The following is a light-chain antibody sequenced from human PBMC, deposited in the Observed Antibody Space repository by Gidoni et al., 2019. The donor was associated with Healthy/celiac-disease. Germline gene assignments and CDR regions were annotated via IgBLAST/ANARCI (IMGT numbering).Light chain of an antibody. J-gene: IGKJ1*01. CDR3: KQYYSTPST. Sequence: DHFMTQSPVSLAVSLAVTATINCKSSQSVLYSSNNKNYLAWYQQKPGQPPKLLIYWASTRESGVPDRFSGSGSGTDFTLTISSLQAEDVAVYYCKQYYSTPSTFXQXTKVEIK. CDR1: QSVLYSSNNKNY. CDR2: WAS. V-gene: IGKV4-1*01.